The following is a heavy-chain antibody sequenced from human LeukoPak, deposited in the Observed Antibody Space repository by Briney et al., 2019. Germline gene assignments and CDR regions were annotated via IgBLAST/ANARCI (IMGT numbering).Heavy chain of an antibody. D-gene: IGHD3-10*01. J-gene: IGHJ4*02. V-gene: IGHV3-7*01. CDR1: GFTFSSYW. CDR2: IKQDGSEK. Sequence: GGSLRLSCAAAGFTFSSYWMSWVRQDPGKGPEWVANIKQDGSEKYYVDSVKGRFTISRDNAKNSLYLQMNSLRAEDTAVYYCARDREVRGVIIVYWGQGTLVTVSS. CDR3: ARDREVRGVIIVY.